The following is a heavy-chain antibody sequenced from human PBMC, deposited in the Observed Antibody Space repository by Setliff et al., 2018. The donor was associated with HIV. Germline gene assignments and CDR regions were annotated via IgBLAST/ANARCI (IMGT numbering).Heavy chain of an antibody. CDR3: ARGLATGLYYYYYYMDV. V-gene: IGHV4-59*11. CDR1: GGSISSHY. Sequence: PSETLSLTCTVSGGSISSHYWSWIRQPPGKGLEWIGYIYYSGSTNYNPSLKSRVTISVDTPKNQFSLKLSSVTAADTAVYYCARGLATGLYYYYYYMDVWGKGTTVTVSS. J-gene: IGHJ6*03. D-gene: IGHD1-1*01. CDR2: IYYSGST.